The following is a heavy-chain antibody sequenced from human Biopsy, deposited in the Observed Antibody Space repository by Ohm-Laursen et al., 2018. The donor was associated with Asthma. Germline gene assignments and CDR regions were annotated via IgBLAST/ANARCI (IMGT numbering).Heavy chain of an antibody. Sequence: RLSCAASGFTFSSYGMHWVRQAPGKGLEWVAVISYDGSNKYYADSVKGRFTISRDNSKNTLYLQMNSLRAEDTAVYYCARTFHFWSPYHAEHYQLWGQGTLVTVSS. V-gene: IGHV3-33*05. CDR3: ARTFHFWSPYHAEHYQL. CDR1: GFTFSSYG. D-gene: IGHD3-3*01. J-gene: IGHJ1*01. CDR2: ISYDGSNK.